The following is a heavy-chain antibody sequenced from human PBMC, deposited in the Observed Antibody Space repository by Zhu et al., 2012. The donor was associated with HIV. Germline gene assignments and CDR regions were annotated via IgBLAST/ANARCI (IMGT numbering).Heavy chain of an antibody. CDR3: ARDLERYYDSSGYYVGNAFDI. J-gene: IGHJ3*02. Sequence: EVQLVESGGGVVRPGGSLRLSCAASGFTFDGYGMSWVRQAPGKGLEWVSGINWNGGSTGYADSVKGRFTISRDNAKNSLYLQMNSLRAEDTALYYCARDLERYYDSSGYYVGNAFDIWGQGTMVTVSS. CDR2: INWNGGST. D-gene: IGHD3-22*01. V-gene: IGHV3-20*04. CDR1: GFTFDGYG.